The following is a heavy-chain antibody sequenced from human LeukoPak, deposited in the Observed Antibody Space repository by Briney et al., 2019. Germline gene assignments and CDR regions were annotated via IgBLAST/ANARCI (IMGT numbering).Heavy chain of an antibody. V-gene: IGHV1-2*02. Sequence: GASVTVSFTASGYTFTVYYMHWVGQAPGQGSEWMGWINPNSGGTNYAQKFQGRVTMTRDTSISTAYMELSRLRSDDTAVYYCARALYSSSPEGAYWFDPWGQGTLVTVSS. D-gene: IGHD6-6*01. CDR1: GYTFTVYY. CDR3: ARALYSSSPEGAYWFDP. CDR2: INPNSGGT. J-gene: IGHJ5*02.